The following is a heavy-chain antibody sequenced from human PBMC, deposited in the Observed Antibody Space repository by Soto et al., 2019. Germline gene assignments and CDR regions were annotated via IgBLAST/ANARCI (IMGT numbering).Heavy chain of an antibody. Sequence: SETLSLTCTVSGDSMSSYYWSWIRQPPGKGLEWIGYIYYSGSTTYRPALESRLTISVDTSENGFSLKLTSVTAADSGVYYCASRPLRSSGWYDSWGQGIPVTVSS. D-gene: IGHD6-19*01. CDR2: IYYSGST. J-gene: IGHJ5*01. CDR3: ASRPLRSSGWYDS. V-gene: IGHV4-59*08. CDR1: GDSMSSYY.